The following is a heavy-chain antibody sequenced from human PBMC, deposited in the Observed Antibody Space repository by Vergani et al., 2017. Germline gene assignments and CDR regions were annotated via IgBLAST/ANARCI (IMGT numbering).Heavy chain of an antibody. CDR3: ARILTDTAMATYYFDY. CDR2: IDWDDDK. V-gene: IGHV2-70*20. Sequence: QVTLRESGPALVKPTQTLTLTCTFSGFSLSTSGMCVSWVRQPPGKALGCLALIDWDDDKYYSTSLKTRLTISKDTSKNQVVLTMTNMDPVDTATYYCARILTDTAMATYYFDYWGQGTLVTVSS. D-gene: IGHD5-18*01. J-gene: IGHJ4*02. CDR1: GFSLSTSGMC.